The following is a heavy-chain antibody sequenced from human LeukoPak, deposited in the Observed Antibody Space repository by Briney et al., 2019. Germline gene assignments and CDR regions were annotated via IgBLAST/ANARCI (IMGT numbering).Heavy chain of an antibody. D-gene: IGHD3-22*01. CDR2: INAGTGIT. CDR3: ARTDYYDSSGYYLTPNY. CDR1: GYTFTSYA. V-gene: IGHV1-3*01. J-gene: IGHJ4*02. Sequence: GASVRVSCKASGYTFTSYAMHWVRQAPGQGLEWMGWINAGTGITKYSQRFQGRVTITRDTSASTAYMELSSLRSEDTAVYYCARTDYYDSSGYYLTPNYWGQGTLVTVSS.